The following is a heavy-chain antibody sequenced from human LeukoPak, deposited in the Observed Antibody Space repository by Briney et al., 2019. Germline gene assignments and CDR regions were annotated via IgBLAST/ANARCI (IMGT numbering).Heavy chain of an antibody. CDR3: AREGNYAVCSGYYGFYMDV. J-gene: IGHJ6*03. Sequence: GGSLRLSCAASGFTFSDYYMSWIRQAPGKGLEWVSYISRSGSTIYYADSVKGRFTISRDNAKNSLYLQMNSLRAEDTAVYYCAREGNYAVCSGYYGFYMDVWGKGTTVTVSS. CDR2: ISRSGSTI. V-gene: IGHV3-11*01. CDR1: GFTFSDYY. D-gene: IGHD3-3*01.